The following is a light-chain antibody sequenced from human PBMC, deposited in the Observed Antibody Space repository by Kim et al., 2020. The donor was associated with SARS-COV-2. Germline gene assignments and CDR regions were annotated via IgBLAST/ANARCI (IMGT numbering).Light chain of an antibody. J-gene: IGKJ5*01. CDR1: QSVSSSY. Sequence: PGERATRSCRASQSVSSSYLAWYQQKPGQAPRLLIYGASSRATGIPDRFSGSGSGTDFTLTISRLEPEDFAVYYCQQYGSSPPVTFGQGTRLEIK. CDR3: QQYGSSPPVT. V-gene: IGKV3-20*01. CDR2: GAS.